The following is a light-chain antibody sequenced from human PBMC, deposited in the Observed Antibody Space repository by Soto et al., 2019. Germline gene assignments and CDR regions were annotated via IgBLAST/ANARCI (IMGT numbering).Light chain of an antibody. V-gene: IGKV3-15*01. CDR3: QQGSEWPLIT. CDR1: ESVDRY. Sequence: EIVMTQSPGTLSVSPGETATLSCRASESVDRYLAWYQQKPGQAPSLLINGASTMATGVTARFSGSGSGTEFQLTIGSLQSEDFAVYFRQQGSEWPLITFGQGTRLEAK. CDR2: GAS. J-gene: IGKJ5*01.